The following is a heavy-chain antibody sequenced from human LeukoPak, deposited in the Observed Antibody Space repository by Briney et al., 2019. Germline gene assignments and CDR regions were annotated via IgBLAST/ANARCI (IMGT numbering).Heavy chain of an antibody. V-gene: IGHV3-21*04. CDR3: AKATGTLGN. J-gene: IGHJ4*02. CDR1: GFTFSSYS. D-gene: IGHD1-1*01. CDR2: ISGSSSYI. Sequence: NPGGSLRLSCAASGFTFSSYSMNWVRQAPGKGLEWLSSISGSSSYIYYADSVKGRFTISRDNARNSLYLQMNSLTAEDTAIYYCAKATGTLGNWGQGTLVTVSS.